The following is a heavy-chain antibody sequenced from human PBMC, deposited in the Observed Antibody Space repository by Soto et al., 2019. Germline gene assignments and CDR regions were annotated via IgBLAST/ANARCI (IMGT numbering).Heavy chain of an antibody. Sequence: GGSLRLSCAASRFTFSDYYMSWIRQAPGKGLEWVSYISSSSSYTNYADSVKGRFTISRDNAKNSLYLQMNSLRAEDTAVYYCASNRYSSGWTHFDYWGQGTLVTVSS. D-gene: IGHD6-19*01. V-gene: IGHV3-11*03. CDR2: ISSSSSYT. J-gene: IGHJ4*02. CDR3: ASNRYSSGWTHFDY. CDR1: RFTFSDYY.